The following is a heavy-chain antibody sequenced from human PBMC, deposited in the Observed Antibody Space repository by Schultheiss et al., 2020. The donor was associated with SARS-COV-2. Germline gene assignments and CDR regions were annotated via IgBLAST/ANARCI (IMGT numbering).Heavy chain of an antibody. D-gene: IGHD2/OR15-2a*01. CDR2: ISWNSGSI. J-gene: IGHJ6*02. CDR3: ASNLDV. V-gene: IGHV3-9*01. Sequence: GGSLRLSCAASGFTFDDYAMHWVRQAPGKGLEWVSGISWNSGSIGYADSVKGRFTISRDNAKNSLYLQMNSLRAEDTALYYCASNLDVWGQGTTVTVSS. CDR1: GFTFDDYA.